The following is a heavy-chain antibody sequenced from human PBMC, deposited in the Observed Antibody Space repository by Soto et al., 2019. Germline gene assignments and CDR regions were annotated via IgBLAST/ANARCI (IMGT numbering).Heavy chain of an antibody. CDR1: GFTFTSYA. CDR2: INSGSGNT. V-gene: IGHV1-3*04. D-gene: IGHD3-10*01. J-gene: IGHJ4*02. Sequence: GASVKVSFKSSGFTFTSYAIHWLRQAPGQRPQWMGWINSGSGNTKYSQDFQGRVTFTRDTFATTAYLKLSSLRSEDTAVYYCARVPPWGNSAGDYYIQHYDSWGQGTPVTVSS. CDR3: ARVPPWGNSAGDYYIQHYDS.